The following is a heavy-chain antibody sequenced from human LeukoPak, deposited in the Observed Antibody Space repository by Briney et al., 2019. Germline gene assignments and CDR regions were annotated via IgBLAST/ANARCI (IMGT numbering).Heavy chain of an antibody. CDR3: VKDGGTVWNKVNYYFDY. V-gene: IGHV3-64D*06. CDR1: GFTFSTYL. D-gene: IGHD3-16*01. J-gene: IGHJ4*02. Sequence: QPGGSLRLSCSAPGFTFSTYLMHWVRQAPGKGLECVSGIESNGGRTYYADSVKGRFTISRDNSKNTLYLQMSSLRTVDTAVYYCVKDGGTVWNKVNYYFDYWGQGTLVTVSS. CDR2: IESNGGRT.